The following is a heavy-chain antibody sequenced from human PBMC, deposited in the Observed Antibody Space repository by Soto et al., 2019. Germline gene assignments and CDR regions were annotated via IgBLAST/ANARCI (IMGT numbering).Heavy chain of an antibody. CDR3: AKDRRSVAGPAKSFDY. V-gene: IGHV3-NL1*01. D-gene: IGHD6-19*01. Sequence: GGSLRLSCAASGFIFSDYYMIWIRQAPGKGLEWVSDISNAGSVIYYADSVKGRFTISRDNSKNTLYLQMNSLRAEDTAVYYCAKDRRSVAGPAKSFDYWGQGTLVTVSS. CDR1: GFIFSDYY. J-gene: IGHJ4*02. CDR2: ISNAGSVI.